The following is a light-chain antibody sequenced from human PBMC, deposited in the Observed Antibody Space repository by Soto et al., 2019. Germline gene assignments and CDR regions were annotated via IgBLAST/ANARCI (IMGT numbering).Light chain of an antibody. Sequence: QSVLTQPPSVSGAPGQRVTISCTGSSSNIGAGYDVHWYQQLPGTAPKLLIYGNSNRPSGVPDRVSGSKSGTSASLAITGLQAEDEADYYCQSYDSRLRVSVLGGGTQLTVL. J-gene: IGLJ2*01. CDR3: QSYDSRLRVSV. CDR1: SSNIGAGYD. V-gene: IGLV1-40*01. CDR2: GNS.